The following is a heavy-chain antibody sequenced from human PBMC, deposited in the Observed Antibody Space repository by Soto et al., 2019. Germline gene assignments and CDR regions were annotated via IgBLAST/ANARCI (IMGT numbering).Heavy chain of an antibody. D-gene: IGHD2-15*01. CDR1: GGSMSSYY. Sequence: PSESLSLTCPVSGGSMSSYYVSWIRQPPGKGLEWIGYIYYSGSTNYNPSLKSRVTISVDTSKNQFSLKLSSVTAADTAVYYCAGNELLVAATGWFAPWGQGTLVTVSS. CDR2: IYYSGST. J-gene: IGHJ5*02. V-gene: IGHV4-59*01. CDR3: AGNELLVAATGWFAP.